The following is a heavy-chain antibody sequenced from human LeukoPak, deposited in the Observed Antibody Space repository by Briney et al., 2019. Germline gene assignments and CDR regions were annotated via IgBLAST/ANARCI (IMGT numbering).Heavy chain of an antibody. CDR1: GGSFSGYY. D-gene: IGHD2-2*01. V-gene: IGHV4-34*01. Sequence: PSETLSLTCAVYGGSFSGYYLSWIRQPPGKGLEWIGEINHSGSTNYNPSLKSRVTISVDTSKNQFSLKLSSVTAADTAVYYCARGRYCSSTSCYRFGCYMDVWGKGTTVTVSS. CDR3: ARGRYCSSTSCYRFGCYMDV. CDR2: INHSGST. J-gene: IGHJ6*03.